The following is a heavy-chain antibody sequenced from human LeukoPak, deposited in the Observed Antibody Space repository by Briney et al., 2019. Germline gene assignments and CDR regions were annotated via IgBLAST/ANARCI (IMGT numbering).Heavy chain of an antibody. J-gene: IGHJ5*02. V-gene: IGHV4-4*07. Sequence: SETLSLTCTVSGGSISSYYWSWIRQPAGKGLEWIGRIYTSGSTNYNPSLKSRVTMSVDTSKNQFSLKLSSVTAADTAVYYCARSPYSSGWYPFAPWGKGTLVTVS. CDR2: IYTSGST. D-gene: IGHD6-13*01. CDR3: ARSPYSSGWYPFAP. CDR1: GGSISSYY.